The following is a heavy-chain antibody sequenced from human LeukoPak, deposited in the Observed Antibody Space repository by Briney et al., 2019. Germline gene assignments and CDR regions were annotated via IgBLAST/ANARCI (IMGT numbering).Heavy chain of an antibody. V-gene: IGHV4-34*01. J-gene: IGHJ5*02. CDR3: ARDSGTTGEVKFDP. D-gene: IGHD1-7*01. CDR2: INHSGST. CDR1: GGSFSGYY. Sequence: SETLSLTCAVYGGSFSGYYWSWIRQPPGKGLEWTGEINHSGSTNYSPSLKSRVTISVDTSKNQFSLKLSSVTAADTAVYYCARDSGTTGEVKFDPWGQGTLVTVSS.